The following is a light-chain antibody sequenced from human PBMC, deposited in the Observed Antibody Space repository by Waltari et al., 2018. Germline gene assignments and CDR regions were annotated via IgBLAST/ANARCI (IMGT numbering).Light chain of an antibody. CDR2: KYN. CDR1: SRDVGFYYF. CDR3: SSYTRRSYWV. V-gene: IGLV2-14*01. Sequence: QSALTQPASVSGSPGQSITIPCTGTSRDVGFYYFVSWFQQHPGQAPNVMIYKYNNRPSGVSNRFSGSKSANTASLTISGLQAEDEADYYCSSYTRRSYWVFGGGTQLTVL. J-gene: IGLJ3*02.